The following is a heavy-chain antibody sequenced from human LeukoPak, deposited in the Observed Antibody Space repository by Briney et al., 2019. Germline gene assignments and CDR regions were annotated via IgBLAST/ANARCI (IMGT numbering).Heavy chain of an antibody. CDR1: GFTFNNYA. V-gene: IGHV3-23*01. CDR3: ANGLAASGNFLLRDYYYFIDV. D-gene: IGHD1-26*01. CDR2: INGNGAAT. J-gene: IGHJ6*03. Sequence: PGGSLRLSCVASGFTFNNYAMHWVRQAPGKGLEWVPTINGNGAATYYADSFKGRFLISRDDSKSTAYLRMNKLRVEDSGLYYCANGLAASGNFLLRDYYYFIDVWGKGTTVIVS.